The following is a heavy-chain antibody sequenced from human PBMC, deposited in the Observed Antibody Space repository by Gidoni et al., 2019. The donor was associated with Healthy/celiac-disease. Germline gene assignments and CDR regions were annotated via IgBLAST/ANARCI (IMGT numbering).Heavy chain of an antibody. V-gene: IGHV3-21*01. Sequence: EVQLVESGGGLVKPGGSLRLSCAASGFTFSSYSMTWFRQAPGKGLEWVSSISSSSSYIYYADSVKGRFTISRDNAKNSLYLQMNSLRAEDTAVYYCARDSYDILTGYYHPGYYYGMDVWGQGTTVTVSS. D-gene: IGHD3-9*01. CDR3: ARDSYDILTGYYHPGYYYGMDV. CDR1: GFTFSSYS. CDR2: ISSSSSYI. J-gene: IGHJ6*02.